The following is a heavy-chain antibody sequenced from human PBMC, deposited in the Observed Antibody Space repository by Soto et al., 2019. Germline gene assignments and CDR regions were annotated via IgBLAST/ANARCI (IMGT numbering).Heavy chain of an antibody. V-gene: IGHV4-39*01. CDR1: GGSISSSSYY. CDR3: ARLTAARSRGGYFDY. J-gene: IGHJ4*02. D-gene: IGHD2-2*01. Sequence: SETLSLTCTVSGGSISSSSYYWGWIRQPPGKGLEWIGSIYYSGSTYYNPSLKSRVTISVDTCKNQFSLKLSSVTAADTAVYYCARLTAARSRGGYFDYWGQGTLVTVSS. CDR2: IYYSGST.